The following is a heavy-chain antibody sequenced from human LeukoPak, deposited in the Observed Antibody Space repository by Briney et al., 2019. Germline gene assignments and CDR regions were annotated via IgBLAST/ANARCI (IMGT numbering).Heavy chain of an antibody. D-gene: IGHD2-15*01. CDR3: ARDGIYMRVVATEHEAIDL. V-gene: IGHV3-48*04. CDR1: GLTFSSYS. CDR2: ISSRSDII. J-gene: IGHJ3*01. Sequence: QSGGSLRLSCAASGLTFSSYSMNWVRQAPGKGLEWVSYISSRSDIIHYADSVKGRFTISRDNSKNSLFLRMHSLRVEDTAVYYCARDGIYMRVVATEHEAIDLWGQGTVVTVSS.